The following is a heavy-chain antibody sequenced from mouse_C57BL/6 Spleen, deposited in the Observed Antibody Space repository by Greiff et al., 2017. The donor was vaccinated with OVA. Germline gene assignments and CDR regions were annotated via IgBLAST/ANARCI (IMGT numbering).Heavy chain of an antibody. CDR3: ARERDWN. CDR1: GYTFTSYW. D-gene: IGHD3-3*01. V-gene: IGHV1-52*01. CDR2: IDPSDSET. J-gene: IGHJ2*01. Sequence: VQLQQPGAELVRPGSSVKLSCKASGYTFTSYWMHWVKQRPIQGLEWIGNIDPSDSETHYNQKFKDKATLTVDKSSSTAYIQLTSLTSEDSAVYYCARERDWNWGQDTTLTVSS.